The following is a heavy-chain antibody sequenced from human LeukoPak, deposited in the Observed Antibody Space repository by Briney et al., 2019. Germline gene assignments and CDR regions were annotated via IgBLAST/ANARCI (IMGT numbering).Heavy chain of an antibody. V-gene: IGHV4-34*01. CDR3: AIIYGDYSDFDY. J-gene: IGHJ4*02. CDR1: GGSLSGYY. Sequence: PSETLSLTCAVYGGSLSGYYWSWVRQPPGKGLEWIGEFTHHGSTNYNPSLKSRVTMSVDTSKKQFSLKLSSVTAADTAAYYCAIIYGDYSDFDYWGQGTLVTVSS. D-gene: IGHD4-17*01. CDR2: FTHHGST.